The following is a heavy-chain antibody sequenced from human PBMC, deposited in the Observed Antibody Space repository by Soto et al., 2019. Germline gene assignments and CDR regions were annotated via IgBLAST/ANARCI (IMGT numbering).Heavy chain of an antibody. J-gene: IGHJ4*02. CDR3: ASLNHYYDSSGYPRYYFDY. CDR1: VGYISIGGYY. D-gene: IGHD3-22*01. V-gene: IGHV4-31*03. CDR2: IYYSGST. Sequence: SETLSLTCTFSVGYISIGGYYWSWIRQHPGKGLEWIGYIYYSGSTYYNPSLKSRVTISVDTSKNQFSLKLSSVTAADTAVYYCASLNHYYDSSGYPRYYFDYWGQGTMVTVSS.